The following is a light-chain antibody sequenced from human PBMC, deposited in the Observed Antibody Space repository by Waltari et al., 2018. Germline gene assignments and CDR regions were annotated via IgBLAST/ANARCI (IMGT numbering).Light chain of an antibody. V-gene: IGLV1-47*01. CDR2: RSN. Sequence: QSVLTQPPSASGTPGQRVTIYCSGSSSDIGSTYVYWYQQLPGTAPKLLIYRSNKRPSGVPDRFSGARSGTSASLAISGLRSEDEADYHCAAWDDSLSGPVFGGGTKLTVL. CDR1: SSDIGSTY. J-gene: IGLJ3*02. CDR3: AAWDDSLSGPV.